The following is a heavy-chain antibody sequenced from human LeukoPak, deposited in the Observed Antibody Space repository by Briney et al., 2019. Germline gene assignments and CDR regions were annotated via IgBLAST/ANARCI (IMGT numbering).Heavy chain of an antibody. Sequence: SVKVSCKASGGTCSSYAISWVRQAPGQGLEWMGRIIPIFGTANYAQKFQGRVTITTDESTSTAYMELSSLRSEDTAVYYCADSSGYYSGHWGQGTLVTVSS. D-gene: IGHD3-22*01. CDR1: GGTCSSYA. CDR2: IIPIFGTA. J-gene: IGHJ4*02. V-gene: IGHV1-69*05. CDR3: ADSSGYYSGH.